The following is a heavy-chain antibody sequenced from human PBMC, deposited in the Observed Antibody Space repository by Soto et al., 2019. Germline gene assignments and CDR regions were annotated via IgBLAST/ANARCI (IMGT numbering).Heavy chain of an antibody. CDR3: ARDLLKHPHDYGDYYDGMDV. Sequence: ASVKVSCKASGYTFTGYYMHWVRQAPGQGLEWMGWINPNSGGTNYAQKFQGWVTMTRDTSISTAYMELSRLRSDDTAVYYCARDLLKHPHDYGDYYDGMDVWGQGTTVTVSS. CDR2: INPNSGGT. D-gene: IGHD4-17*01. J-gene: IGHJ6*02. V-gene: IGHV1-2*04. CDR1: GYTFTGYY.